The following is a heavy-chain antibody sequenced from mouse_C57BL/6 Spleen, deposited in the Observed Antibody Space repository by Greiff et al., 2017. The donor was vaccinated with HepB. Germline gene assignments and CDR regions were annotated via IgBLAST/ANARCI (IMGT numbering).Heavy chain of an antibody. V-gene: IGHV1-55*01. CDR3: ARWAPGPAYFDY. D-gene: IGHD3-1*01. Sequence: QVQLQQPGAELVKPGASVKMSYKASGYTFTSYWITWVKQRPGQGLEWIGDIYPGSGSTNYNEKFKSKATLTVDTSSSTAYMQLSSLTSEDSAVYYCARWAPGPAYFDYWGQGTTLTVSS. CDR1: GYTFTSYW. CDR2: IYPGSGST. J-gene: IGHJ2*01.